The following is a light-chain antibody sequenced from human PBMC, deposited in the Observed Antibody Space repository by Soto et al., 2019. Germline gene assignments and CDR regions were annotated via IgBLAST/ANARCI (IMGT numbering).Light chain of an antibody. Sequence: EVVLTQSPATLSLSPGERATLSCRASQSVSSNLAWYQQKPGQAPRLLIYDASSRVAGIPVRFSGSGSGTDFTLTISSLEPEDFAVYYCQQRRNWPLTFGGGTKVEIK. CDR2: DAS. CDR1: QSVSSN. J-gene: IGKJ4*01. CDR3: QQRRNWPLT. V-gene: IGKV3-11*01.